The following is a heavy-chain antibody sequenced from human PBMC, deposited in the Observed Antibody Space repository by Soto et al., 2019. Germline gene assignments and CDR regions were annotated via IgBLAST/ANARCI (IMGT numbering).Heavy chain of an antibody. Sequence: QVQLVESGGGVVQPGRSLRLSCAASGFTFSSYGMHWVRQAPGKGLEWVAVIWYDGSNKYYADSVKGRFTISRDNSKNTLYLQMNSLRAEDTAVYYCARDRRNAIAVAGTGDYWGQGTLVTVSS. CDR2: IWYDGSNK. J-gene: IGHJ4*02. CDR1: GFTFSSYG. CDR3: ARDRRNAIAVAGTGDY. D-gene: IGHD6-19*01. V-gene: IGHV3-33*01.